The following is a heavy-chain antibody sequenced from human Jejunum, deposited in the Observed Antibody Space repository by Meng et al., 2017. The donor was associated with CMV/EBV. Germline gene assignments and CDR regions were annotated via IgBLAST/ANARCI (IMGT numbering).Heavy chain of an antibody. Sequence: CKASGYTVISNVMHWVRQAPGQRLEWMGWINAGNGHTSYSQNFQGRVTFTRDTSASTVYMELNSLTSEDTAVYYCAREGAVSGLDLDYWGQGSLVTVSS. J-gene: IGHJ4*02. CDR2: INAGNGHT. V-gene: IGHV1-3*01. CDR3: AREGAVSGLDLDY. CDR1: GYTVISNV. D-gene: IGHD6-19*01.